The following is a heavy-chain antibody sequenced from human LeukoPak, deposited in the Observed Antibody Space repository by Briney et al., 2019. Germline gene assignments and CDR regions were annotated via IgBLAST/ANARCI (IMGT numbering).Heavy chain of an antibody. Sequence: ASVKVSCKASGGTFSSYAISWVRQAPGQGLEWMGGIIPIFGTANYAQKFQGRVTITADESTSTAYMELSSLRSEDTAVYYCAIYYYDSSGSRMIPFDYWGQGNLVTVSS. V-gene: IGHV1-69*01. CDR1: GGTFSSYA. J-gene: IGHJ4*02. D-gene: IGHD3-22*01. CDR3: AIYYYDSSGSRMIPFDY. CDR2: IIPIFGTA.